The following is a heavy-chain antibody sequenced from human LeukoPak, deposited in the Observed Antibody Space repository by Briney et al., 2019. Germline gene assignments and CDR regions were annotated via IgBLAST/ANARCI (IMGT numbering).Heavy chain of an antibody. CDR1: GFTFSSYA. J-gene: IGHJ4*02. Sequence: GGSLRLSCAASGFTFSSYAMSWVRQAPGKGLEWVANIKQDGAEKYYVDSVKGRFTISRDNAKNSLYLQMNSLRAEDTAVYYCARHYYDTSGYYGRDYFDYWGQGTLVTVSS. CDR3: ARHYYDTSGYYGRDYFDY. D-gene: IGHD3-22*01. V-gene: IGHV3-7*01. CDR2: IKQDGAEK.